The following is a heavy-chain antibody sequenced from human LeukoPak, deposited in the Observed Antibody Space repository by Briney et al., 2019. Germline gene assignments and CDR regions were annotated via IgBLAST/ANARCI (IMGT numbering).Heavy chain of an antibody. CDR3: ARVKYGDYIKFDY. V-gene: IGHV1-2*02. CDR2: INPSSGGT. J-gene: IGHJ4*02. Sequence: ASVKVSCKASGYTFTGYYMHWVRQAPGQGLEWMGWINPSSGGTNFAQKFQGRVTMTRDTSISTAYMELSRLRSDDTAVYYCARVKYGDYIKFDYWGQGTLVTVSS. D-gene: IGHD4-17*01. CDR1: GYTFTGYY.